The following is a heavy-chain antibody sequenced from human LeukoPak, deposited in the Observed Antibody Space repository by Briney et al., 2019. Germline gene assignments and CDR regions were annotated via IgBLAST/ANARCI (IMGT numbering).Heavy chain of an antibody. CDR1: GFTFSSYW. CDR3: ARGPSGHYYYYYMDV. V-gene: IGHV3-7*04. D-gene: IGHD6-6*01. CDR2: IKQDGSEK. Sequence: PGGSLRLSCAASGFTFSSYWMSWVRQAPGKGLEWVANIKQDGSEKYYVDSVKGRFTISRDNAKNSLYLQMNSLRAEDTAVYYCARGPSGHYYYYYMDVWGKGTTVTVSS. J-gene: IGHJ6*03.